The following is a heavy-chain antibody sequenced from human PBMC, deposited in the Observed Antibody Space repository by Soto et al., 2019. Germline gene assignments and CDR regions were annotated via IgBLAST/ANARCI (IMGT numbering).Heavy chain of an antibody. CDR2: ISYDGSNK. D-gene: IGHD2-2*01. CDR3: ARVWDRYCSSTSCYGDAFDI. J-gene: IGHJ3*02. Sequence: QVQLVESGGGVVQPGRSLRLSCAASGFTFSSYAMHWVRQAPGKGLEWVAVISYDGSNKYYADSVKGRFTISRDNSKNTLYLQMNSLRAEDTAVYYCARVWDRYCSSTSCYGDAFDIWGQGTKVTVSP. CDR1: GFTFSSYA. V-gene: IGHV3-30-3*01.